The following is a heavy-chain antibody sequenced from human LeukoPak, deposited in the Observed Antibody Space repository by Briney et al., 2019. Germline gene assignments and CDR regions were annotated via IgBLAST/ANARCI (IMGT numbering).Heavy chain of an antibody. CDR3: ARSYCSGGSCSHYYYYGMDV. Sequence: GRSLRLSCAASGFTFSSYGMHWVRQAPGKGLEWVAVIWYDGSNKYYADSVKGRFTISRDNSKNTLYLQMNSLRAEDTAVYYCARSYCSGGSCSHYYYYGMDVWGKGTTVTVSS. CDR1: GFTFSSYG. V-gene: IGHV3-33*01. J-gene: IGHJ6*04. CDR2: IWYDGSNK. D-gene: IGHD2-15*01.